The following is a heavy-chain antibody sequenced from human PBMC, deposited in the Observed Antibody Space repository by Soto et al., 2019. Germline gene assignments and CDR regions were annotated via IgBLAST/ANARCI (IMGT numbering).Heavy chain of an antibody. J-gene: IGHJ5*02. CDR1: GFTFSSYS. CDR2: ISSSSSYI. V-gene: IGHV3-21*01. D-gene: IGHD3-9*01. Sequence: GGSLRLSCAASGFTFSSYSMNWVRQAPGKGLEWVSSISSSSSYIYYADSVKGRFTISRDNAKNSLYLQMNSLRAEDTAVYYCARDRHGDYDFLTGPGSWGQGTLVTVSS. CDR3: ARDRHGDYDFLTGPGS.